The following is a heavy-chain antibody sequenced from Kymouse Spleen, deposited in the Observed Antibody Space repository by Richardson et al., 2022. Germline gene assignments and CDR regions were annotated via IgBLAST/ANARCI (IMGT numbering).Heavy chain of an antibody. D-gene: IGHD3-10*01. CDR2: IGTAGDT. CDR1: GFTFSSYD. V-gene: IGHV3-13*01. J-gene: IGHJ4*02. CDR3: ARGITMVRGVIISYFDY. Sequence: EVQLVESGGGLVQPGGSLRLSCAASGFTFSSYDMHWVRQATGKGLEWVSAIGTAGDTYYPGSVKGRFTISRENAKNSLYLQMNSLRAGDTAVYYCARGITMVRGVIISYFDYWGQGTLVTVSS.